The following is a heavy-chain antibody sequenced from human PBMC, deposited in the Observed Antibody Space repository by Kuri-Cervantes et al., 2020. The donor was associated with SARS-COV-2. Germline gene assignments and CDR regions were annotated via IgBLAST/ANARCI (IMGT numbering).Heavy chain of an antibody. V-gene: IGHV3-74*01. CDR1: GFTFSSYW. J-gene: IGHJ5*02. D-gene: IGHD6-13*01. CDR3: ARGPVYSSSWYDWFDP. Sequence: GESLKISCAASGFTFSSYWMHWVRQAPGKGLVWVSRINSDGSSTSYADSVKGRFTISRDNAKNTLYLQMNSLRAEDTAVYYCARGPVYSSSWYDWFDPWGQGTLVTVSS. CDR2: INSDGSST.